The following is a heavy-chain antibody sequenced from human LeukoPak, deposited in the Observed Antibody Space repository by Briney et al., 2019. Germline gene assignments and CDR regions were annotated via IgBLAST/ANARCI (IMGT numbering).Heavy chain of an antibody. CDR1: GYTFTDYY. D-gene: IGHD3-22*01. CDR2: IIPIFGTA. V-gene: IGHV1-69*13. J-gene: IGHJ4*02. CDR3: ARDLGSSGYYYLY. Sequence: SVKVSCKASGYTFTDYYMNWVRQAPGQGLEWMGGIIPIFGTANYAQKFQGRVTITADESTSTAYMELSSLRSEDTAVYYCARDLGSSGYYYLYWGQGTLVTVSS.